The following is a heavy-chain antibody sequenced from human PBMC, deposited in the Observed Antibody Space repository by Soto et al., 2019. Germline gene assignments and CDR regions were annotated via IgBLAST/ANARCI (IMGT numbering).Heavy chain of an antibody. D-gene: IGHD1-26*01. CDR2: IDPSDSYT. CDR3: ARPSIGTDYYGMDV. J-gene: IGHJ6*02. CDR1: GYSFTSYW. Sequence: PXDSLTISRKGSGYSFTSYWISLVRQMPGKGLEWMGRIDPSDSYTNYSPSFQGHVTISADKSISTAYLQWSSLKASDTAMYYCARPSIGTDYYGMDVWGQGTTVTVSS. V-gene: IGHV5-10-1*01.